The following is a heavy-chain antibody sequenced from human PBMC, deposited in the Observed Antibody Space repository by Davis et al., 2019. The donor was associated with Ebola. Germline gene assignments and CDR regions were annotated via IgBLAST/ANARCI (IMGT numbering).Heavy chain of an antibody. Sequence: ASVKVSCKASGYTFTSYGISWVRQAPGQGLEWMGWISAYNGNTNYAQKLQGRVTMTTDTSTSTAYMELRSLTSDDTAVYYCARGEQQWLVGYYYYGMDVWGQGTTVTVSS. D-gene: IGHD6-19*01. V-gene: IGHV1-18*01. CDR3: ARGEQQWLVGYYYYGMDV. CDR2: ISAYNGNT. CDR1: GYTFTSYG. J-gene: IGHJ6*02.